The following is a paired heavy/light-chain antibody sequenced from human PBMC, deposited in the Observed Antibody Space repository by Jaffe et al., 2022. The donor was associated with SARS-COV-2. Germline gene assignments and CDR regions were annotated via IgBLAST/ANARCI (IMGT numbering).Light chain of an antibody. J-gene: IGLJ2*01. CDR1: KLGDKY. Sequence: SYELTQPPSVSVSPGQTASITCSGDKLGDKYACWYQQKPGQSPVLVIYQDINRPSGIPERFSGSNSGNTATLTISGTQAMDEADYYCQAWDSSTSVVFGGGTKLTVL. CDR2: QDI. CDR3: QAWDSSTSVV. V-gene: IGLV3-1*01.
Heavy chain of an antibody. V-gene: IGHV4-61*02. CDR3: ARARGDSSGYRNYYYGLDV. J-gene: IGHJ6*02. CDR1: GGSISTTSYY. Sequence: QVQLQESGPGLVKPSQTLSLTCTVSGGSISTTSYYWNWIRQPAGKGLEWIGRIYTSGSTNYNPSLKSRVTISTDTSKNQFSLKLSSVTAADTAVYYCARARGDSSGYRNYYYGLDVWGQGTTVTVSS. CDR2: IYTSGST. D-gene: IGHD3-22*01.